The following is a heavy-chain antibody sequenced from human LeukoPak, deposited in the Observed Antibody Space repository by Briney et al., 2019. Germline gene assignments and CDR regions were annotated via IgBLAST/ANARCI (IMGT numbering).Heavy chain of an antibody. V-gene: IGHV1-2*02. CDR2: LNPDTGST. Sequence: ASVKVSCKASGYTFTGYYIHWVRQAPGQGLEWMGELNPDTGSTNYAQKFQARVIMTRDTSINTAYMELRRLRYDDTAMYFCARESFSGSGGLNWFAPWGQGTLVTVSA. D-gene: IGHD3-10*01. J-gene: IGHJ5*02. CDR3: ARESFSGSGGLNWFAP. CDR1: GYTFTGYY.